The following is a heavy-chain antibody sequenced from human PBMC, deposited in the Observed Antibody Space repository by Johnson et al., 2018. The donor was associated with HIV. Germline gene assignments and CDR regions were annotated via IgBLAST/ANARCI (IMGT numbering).Heavy chain of an antibody. D-gene: IGHD3-10*01. V-gene: IGHV3-30*02. CDR2: IRYDGSNK. J-gene: IGHJ3*02. CDR3: ARDRGQRAPLCAFDI. CDR1: GFTFTTYG. Sequence: QVQLVESGGGSVKSGGSLRLSCAASGFTFTTYGMHWVRQAPGKGLEWVAFIRYDGSNKYYVASVKGRFTISRDNFKNTLYLQMNSLRAEDTALYYCARDRGQRAPLCAFDIWGQGTMVTVSS.